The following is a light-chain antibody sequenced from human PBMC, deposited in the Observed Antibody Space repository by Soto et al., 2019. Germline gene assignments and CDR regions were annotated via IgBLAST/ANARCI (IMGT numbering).Light chain of an antibody. Sequence: EIVLTQSPATLSLSPGERATLSCGASQSVSNTYLAWYQHKPGLAPRLLVYHASSRATGIPDRFSGSGSGTDFTLTISRLEPEDFAVYYCQQYGSSPWTFGQGTKVEIK. CDR3: QQYGSSPWT. V-gene: IGKV3D-20*01. J-gene: IGKJ1*01. CDR2: HAS. CDR1: QSVSNTY.